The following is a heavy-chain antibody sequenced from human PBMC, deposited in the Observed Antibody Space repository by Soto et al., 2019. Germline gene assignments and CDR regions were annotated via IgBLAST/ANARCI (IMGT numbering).Heavy chain of an antibody. Sequence: SETLSLTCTVSGGSISSNNWWMWVRQSPEKGLEWIGEIYHSGTTNYNPSFNSRVTMSVDKSNNQFSLMLTSVTAEDTAIYYCAREGGAGTFMGFDYWGQGTLVTVSS. J-gene: IGHJ4*02. CDR2: IYHSGTT. CDR1: GGSISSNNW. V-gene: IGHV4-4*02. D-gene: IGHD6-19*01. CDR3: AREGGAGTFMGFDY.